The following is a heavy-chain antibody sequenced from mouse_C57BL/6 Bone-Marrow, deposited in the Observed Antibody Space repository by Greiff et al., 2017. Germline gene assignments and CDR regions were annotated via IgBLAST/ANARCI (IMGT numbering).Heavy chain of an antibody. D-gene: IGHD1-2*01. Sequence: VQLQQPGAELVMPGASVKLSCKASGYTFTSYWMHWVKQRPGQGLEWIGEIDPSDSYTNYNQKFKGKSTLTVDKSSSTAYMKLSSLTSEDSAVYYCARGPITLDYWGQGTSVTVSS. CDR3: ARGPITLDY. CDR1: GYTFTSYW. J-gene: IGHJ4*01. CDR2: IDPSDSYT. V-gene: IGHV1-69*01.